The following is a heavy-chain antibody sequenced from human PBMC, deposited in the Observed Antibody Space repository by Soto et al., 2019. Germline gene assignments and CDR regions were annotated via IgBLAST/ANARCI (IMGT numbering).Heavy chain of an antibody. Sequence: SETLSPTCAVYGGSFSGYYWSWIRQPPGKGLEWIGEINHSGSTNYNPSLKSRVTVSVDTSKNQFSLKLSSVTAADTAVYYCARAPIGRAEFDYWGQGTLVTVSS. CDR3: ARAPIGRAEFDY. CDR2: INHSGST. V-gene: IGHV4-34*01. J-gene: IGHJ4*02. CDR1: GGSFSGYY.